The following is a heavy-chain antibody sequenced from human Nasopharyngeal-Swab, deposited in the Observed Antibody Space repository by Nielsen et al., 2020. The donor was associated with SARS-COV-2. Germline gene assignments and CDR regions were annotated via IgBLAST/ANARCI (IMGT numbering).Heavy chain of an antibody. CDR1: GGSISSSSYY. CDR2: IYYSGST. Sequence: SETLSLTCTVSGGSISSSSYYWGWIRQPPGKGLEWIGSIYYSGSTYYSPSLKSRVTISVDTSKNQFSLKLSSVTAADTAVYYCARQEYLNWFDPWGKGTLVTVSS. J-gene: IGHJ5*02. D-gene: IGHD6-6*01. CDR3: ARQEYLNWFDP. V-gene: IGHV4-39*01.